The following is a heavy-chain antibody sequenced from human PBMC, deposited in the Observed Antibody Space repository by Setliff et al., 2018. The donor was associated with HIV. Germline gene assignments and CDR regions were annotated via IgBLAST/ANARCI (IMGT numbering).Heavy chain of an antibody. J-gene: IGHJ5*02. V-gene: IGHV1-2*02. CDR1: GYSFTDYP. Sequence: WASVKVSCKASGYSFTDYPLHWVRQVPGHGLEWMGWINPNSGGTNYAQRFQGRVTLTRDTSTNTAYMELRRLRSDDTAIYFCARNKIGWDTYSVVNYFDPWGQGTLVTVSS. CDR3: ARNKIGWDTYSVVNYFDP. CDR2: INPNSGGT. D-gene: IGHD2-21*01.